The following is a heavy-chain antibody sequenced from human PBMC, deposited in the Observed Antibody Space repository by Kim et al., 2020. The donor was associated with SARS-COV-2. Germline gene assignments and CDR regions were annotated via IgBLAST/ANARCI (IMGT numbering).Heavy chain of an antibody. V-gene: IGHV1-69*13. CDR1: GGTFSSYA. J-gene: IGHJ6*02. Sequence: SVKVSCKASGGTFSSYAISWVRQAPGQGLEWMGGIIPIFGTANYAQKFQGRVTITADESTSTAYMELSSLRSEDTAVYYCAVAPESNYYDSSGPKSVYYYYGMDVWGQGTTVTVSS. D-gene: IGHD3-22*01. CDR3: AVAPESNYYDSSGPKSVYYYYGMDV. CDR2: IIPIFGTA.